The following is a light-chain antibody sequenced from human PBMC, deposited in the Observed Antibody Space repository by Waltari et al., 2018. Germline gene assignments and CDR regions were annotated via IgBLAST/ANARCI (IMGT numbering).Light chain of an antibody. J-gene: IGLJ3*02. CDR3: AAWDDRLSVGV. Sequence: PGTPPNFLIYRMYQRPAGVPDRFCGSKSGTSASLAISGLRSEDEADYYCAAWDDRLSVGVFGGGTKLTVL. CDR2: RMY. V-gene: IGLV1-47*01.